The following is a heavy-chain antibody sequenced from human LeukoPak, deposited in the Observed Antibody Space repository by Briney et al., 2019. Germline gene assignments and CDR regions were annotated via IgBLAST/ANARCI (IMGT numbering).Heavy chain of an antibody. CDR2: IYSSGST. CDR3: ARVGGITMIVVLITDAFDI. J-gene: IGHJ3*02. Sequence: SETLSLTCTVSGGSISSYSWSWIRQPAGKGLEWIGRIYSSGSTNYNPSLKSRVTMSVDTSKNQFSLKLSSVTAADTAVYYCARVGGITMIVVLITDAFDIWGQGTMVTVSS. D-gene: IGHD3-22*01. V-gene: IGHV4-4*07. CDR1: GGSISSYS.